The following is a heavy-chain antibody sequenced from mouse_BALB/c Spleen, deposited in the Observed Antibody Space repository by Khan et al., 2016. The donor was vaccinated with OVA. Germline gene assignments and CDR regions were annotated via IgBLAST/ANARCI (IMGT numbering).Heavy chain of an antibody. CDR1: GYTFTKYW. Sequence: QVQLQQSGAELAKPGASVKMSCKASGYTFTKYWMHWVKQRPGKGLEWIGYINPSTGYTEYNQKFKDKATLTADKSSSTAYMQLSSLTSEDSAVYYCVNHGSSSAWFTYWGQGTLVTVSA. CDR2: INPSTGYT. V-gene: IGHV1-7*01. D-gene: IGHD1-1*01. CDR3: VNHGSSSAWFTY. J-gene: IGHJ3*01.